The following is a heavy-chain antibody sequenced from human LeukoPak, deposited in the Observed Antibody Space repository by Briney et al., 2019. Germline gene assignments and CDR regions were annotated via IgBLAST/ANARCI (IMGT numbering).Heavy chain of an antibody. Sequence: PSETLSLTCTVSGGSVSSGSYYWSWIRQPPGKGLEWIGYIYYSGSTNYNPSLKSRVTISVDTSKNQFSLKLSSVTAADTAVYYCARELATHFDPWGQGTLVTVSS. CDR1: GGSVSSGSYY. D-gene: IGHD5-24*01. V-gene: IGHV4-61*01. CDR2: IYYSGST. J-gene: IGHJ5*02. CDR3: ARELATHFDP.